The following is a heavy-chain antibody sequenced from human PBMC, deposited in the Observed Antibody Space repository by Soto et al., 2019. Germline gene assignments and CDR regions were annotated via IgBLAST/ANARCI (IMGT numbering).Heavy chain of an antibody. CDR3: VMVDNYVTPTPQDV. CDR2: ISPYTGNT. Sequence: QVQLVQSGDEVKKPGASVKVSCKASGYIFVNSGIAWVRQAPGQGLEWMGWISPYTGNTHSATKVQGRLTMTTDTSTSTAYMDLRSLTSDDTAVYYCVMVDNYVTPTPQDVWGQGTTVTVSS. V-gene: IGHV1-18*01. D-gene: IGHD3-16*01. J-gene: IGHJ6*02. CDR1: GYIFVNSG.